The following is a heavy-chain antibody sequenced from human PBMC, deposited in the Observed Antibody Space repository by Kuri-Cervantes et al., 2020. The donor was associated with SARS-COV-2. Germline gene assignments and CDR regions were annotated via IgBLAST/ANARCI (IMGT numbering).Heavy chain of an antibody. CDR2: IYYSGST. CDR1: GGSISSSSYY. V-gene: IGHV4-39*01. J-gene: IGHJ3*02. CDR3: ARAAVAGHDI. D-gene: IGHD6-19*01. Sequence: ESLKISCTVSGGSISSSSYYWGWIRQPPGKGLEWIGSIYYSGSTYYNPSLKSRVTISVDTSKNQFSLKLSSVTAADTAVYYCARAAVAGHDIWGQGTMVTVSS.